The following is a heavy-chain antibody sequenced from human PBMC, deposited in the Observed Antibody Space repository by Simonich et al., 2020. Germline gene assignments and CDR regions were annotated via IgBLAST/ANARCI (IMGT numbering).Heavy chain of an antibody. Sequence: QVQLVQSGAEVKKPGASVKVSCKASGYTFTGYYMHWVRQAPGQGLEWMGWINPTGGGTNYAQKFQGRVTMTRETSISTAYMELSRLRSDDTAVYYCARVRFEAFDIWGQGTMVTVSS. CDR3: ARVRFEAFDI. V-gene: IGHV1-2*02. CDR2: INPTGGGT. CDR1: GYTFTGYY. J-gene: IGHJ3*02.